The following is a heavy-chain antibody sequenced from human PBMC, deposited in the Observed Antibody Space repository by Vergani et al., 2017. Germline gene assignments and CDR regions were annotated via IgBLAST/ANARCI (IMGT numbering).Heavy chain of an antibody. D-gene: IGHD6-19*01. CDR1: GGSISDYY. CDR2: IYKSGSS. J-gene: IGHJ3*02. Sequence: QVQLQESGPGLVKSSETLSLTCTVSGGSISDYYWNWLRQPPGEGLEWIGYIYKSGSSTYNPSLKGRVTISADTSKNLFPLKLTSVTAANTALYYCARDRGYSTGWYSAFDIWGQGTMVTVSS. V-gene: IGHV4-59*01. CDR3: ARDRGYSTGWYSAFDI.